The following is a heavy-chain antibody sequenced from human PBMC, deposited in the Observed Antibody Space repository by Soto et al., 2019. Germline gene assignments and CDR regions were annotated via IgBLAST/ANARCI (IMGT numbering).Heavy chain of an antibody. J-gene: IGHJ4*02. D-gene: IGHD3-3*01. CDR2: IKSKTDGGTT. V-gene: IGHV3-15*01. CDR3: TTVSIFGVVIIGGY. Sequence: EVQLLESGGGLVQPGGSLRLSCAASGFTFSSYAMSWVRQAPGKGLEWVGRIKSKTDGGTTDYAAPVKGRFTISRDDSKNTLYLQMNSLKTEDTAVYYCTTVSIFGVVIIGGYWGQGTLVTVSS. CDR1: GFTFSSYA.